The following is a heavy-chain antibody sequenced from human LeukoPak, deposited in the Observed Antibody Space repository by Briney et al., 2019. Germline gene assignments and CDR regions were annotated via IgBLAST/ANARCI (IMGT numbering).Heavy chain of an antibody. Sequence: GGSLRLSCAASGYRFNNYAIHWFRQAPGKGLEYVSGINNNGDSTYYANSVEGRFTISRDNSKNTLYLQMGSLTSEDMAVYYCARDYQTGFSGPGGDFWGQGTLVTVSS. CDR2: INNNGDST. J-gene: IGHJ4*02. V-gene: IGHV3-64*01. D-gene: IGHD6-19*01. CDR3: ARDYQTGFSGPGGDF. CDR1: GYRFNNYA.